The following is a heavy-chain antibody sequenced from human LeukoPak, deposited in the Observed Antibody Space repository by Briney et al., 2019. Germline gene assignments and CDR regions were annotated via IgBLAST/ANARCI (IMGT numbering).Heavy chain of an antibody. J-gene: IGHJ4*02. CDR1: GGTFSSYA. D-gene: IGHD3-16*02. Sequence: SVKVSCKASGGTFSSYAISWVRQAPGQGLEWMGGIIPIFGTANYAQKFQGRVTITADESTSTAYMELSSLRSEDTAVYYCARDRGLRLGELSPYWGQGTLVTVSS. CDR2: IIPIFGTA. V-gene: IGHV1-69*13. CDR3: ARDRGLRLGELSPY.